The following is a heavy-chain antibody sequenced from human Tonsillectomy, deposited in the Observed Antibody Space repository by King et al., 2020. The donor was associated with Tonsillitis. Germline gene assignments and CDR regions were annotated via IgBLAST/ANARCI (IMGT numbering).Heavy chain of an antibody. CDR3: ARVGYGMDV. V-gene: IGHV3-11*06. Sequence: VQLVESGGGLVKPGGSLRLSCAAPGFTFGDYSMGWIRQAPGKGLEWVSYISGVSSYTNYADSVKGRFTISRDNAKNSLYLQMNSLRAEDTAVYYCARVGYGMDVWGQGTTVTVSS. CDR2: ISGVSSYT. D-gene: IGHD3-16*01. CDR1: GFTFGDYS. J-gene: IGHJ6*02.